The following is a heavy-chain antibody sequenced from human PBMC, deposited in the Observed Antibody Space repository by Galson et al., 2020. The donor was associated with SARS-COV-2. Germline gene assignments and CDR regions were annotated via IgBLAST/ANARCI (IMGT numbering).Heavy chain of an antibody. V-gene: IGHV2-5*01. D-gene: IGHD2-2*01. J-gene: IGHJ4*02. Sequence: SGPTLVKPTQTLTLPCTFPGFSLTTTGEGVGWIRQPPGKALEWLVATYWNDDKRSNPSLQSRLTITKDTSKNQVVLTMTNMDPVDTATYFCAHTLRGFTSGWYYFDYWGLGTLVTVSS. CDR1: GFSLTTTGEG. CDR2: TYWNDDK. CDR3: AHTLRGFTSGWYYFDY.